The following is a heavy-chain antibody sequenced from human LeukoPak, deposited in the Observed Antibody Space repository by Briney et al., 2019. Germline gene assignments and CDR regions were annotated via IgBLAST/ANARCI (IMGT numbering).Heavy chain of an antibody. CDR3: AGGGYGSGSLLYGMDV. CDR1: GFTFSNYD. Sequence: PGGSLRLSCAASGFTFSNYDMHWVRQATGKGLEWVSSIDAAGATYYPASVKGRFTISRENAKNSLHLQMNSLRVGDTAVYYCAGGGYGSGSLLYGMDVWGQGTTVTVSS. D-gene: IGHD3-10*01. V-gene: IGHV3-13*01. CDR2: IDAAGAT. J-gene: IGHJ6*02.